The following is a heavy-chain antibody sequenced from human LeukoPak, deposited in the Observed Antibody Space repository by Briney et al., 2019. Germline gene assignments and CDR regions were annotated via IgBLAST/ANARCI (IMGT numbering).Heavy chain of an antibody. J-gene: IGHJ4*02. V-gene: IGHV4-34*01. D-gene: IGHD3-22*01. CDR3: ARTYYCDSSGYYRTEFDY. CDR2: INHSGST. Sequence: SETLSLTCAVYGGSFSGYYWSWIRQPPGKGLEWTGEINHSGSTNYNPSPKSRVTISVDTSKNQFSLKLSSVTAADTAVYYCARTYYCDSSGYYRTEFDYWGQGTLVTVSS. CDR1: GGSFSGYY.